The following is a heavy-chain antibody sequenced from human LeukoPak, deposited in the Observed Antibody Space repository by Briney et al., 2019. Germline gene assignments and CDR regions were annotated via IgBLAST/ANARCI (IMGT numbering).Heavy chain of an antibody. CDR1: GYTFTGYY. Sequence: ASVKVSCKASGYTFTGYYMHWVRQAPGQGLEWMGWINSNSGGTNYAQKFQGRVTMTRDTSISTAYMELSRLRSDDTAVYYCASLRYYYDSSGYYYFDYWGQGTLVTASS. D-gene: IGHD3-22*01. J-gene: IGHJ4*02. V-gene: IGHV1-2*02. CDR3: ASLRYYYDSSGYYYFDY. CDR2: INSNSGGT.